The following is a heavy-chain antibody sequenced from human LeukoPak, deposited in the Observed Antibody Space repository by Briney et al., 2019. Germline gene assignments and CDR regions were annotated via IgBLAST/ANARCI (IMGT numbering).Heavy chain of an antibody. CDR3: ARVGATDFDY. CDR2: ISSSSSYI. D-gene: IGHD1-26*01. J-gene: IGHJ4*02. Sequence: GRSLRLSCAASGFTFSSYSMNWVRQAPGKGLEWVSSISSSSSYIYYADSVKGRFTISRDNAKNSLYLQMNSLRAEDTAVYYCARVGATDFDYWGQGTLVTVSS. V-gene: IGHV3-21*01. CDR1: GFTFSSYS.